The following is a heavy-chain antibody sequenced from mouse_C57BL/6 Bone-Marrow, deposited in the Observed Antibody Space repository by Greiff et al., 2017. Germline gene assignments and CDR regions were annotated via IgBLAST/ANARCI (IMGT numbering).Heavy chain of an antibody. J-gene: IGHJ2*01. Sequence: VQRVASGPGLVAPSQSLSITCPFSVVSLTSYAISCVRPPPGKGLEWLGVIWTGGGTNYNSALKSRLSISKDNSKSQVFLKRNSLQTDDTARYDCARNLWDAFCDDWGQGTTLTVSS. D-gene: IGHD4-1*01. CDR2: IWTGGGT. CDR1: VVSLTSYA. V-gene: IGHV2-9-1*01. CDR3: ARNLWDAFCDD.